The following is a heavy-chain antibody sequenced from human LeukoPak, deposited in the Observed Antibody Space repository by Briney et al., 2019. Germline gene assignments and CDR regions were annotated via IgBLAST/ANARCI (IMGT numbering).Heavy chain of an antibody. V-gene: IGHV1-69*13. Sequence: SVKVSCKASGGTFSSYAISWVRQAPGQGLEWMGGIIPIFGTANYAQKFQGRVTITADESTSTAYMELSSLRSEDTAVYYCARDSGPRGYSYGYFDYWGQGTLVTVSS. CDR2: IIPIFGTA. J-gene: IGHJ4*02. D-gene: IGHD5-18*01. CDR3: ARDSGPRGYSYGYFDY. CDR1: GGTFSSYA.